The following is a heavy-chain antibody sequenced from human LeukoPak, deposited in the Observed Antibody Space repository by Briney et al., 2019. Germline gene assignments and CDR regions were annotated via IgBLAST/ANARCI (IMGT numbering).Heavy chain of an antibody. CDR2: FDPENGET. CDR1: GYILTELS. CDR3: ARDLTSRAVAGISGVSDY. D-gene: IGHD6-19*01. V-gene: IGHV1-24*01. Sequence: ASVKVSCKVSGYILTELSMHWVRQAPGKGLEWMGGFDPENGETIYAQKFQGRVTMTEDTSTDTAYMELTSLESEDTAVYYCARDLTSRAVAGISGVSDYWGQGTLVTVSS. J-gene: IGHJ4*02.